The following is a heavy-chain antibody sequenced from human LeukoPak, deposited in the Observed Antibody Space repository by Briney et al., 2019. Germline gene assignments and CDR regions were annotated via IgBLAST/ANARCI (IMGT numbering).Heavy chain of an antibody. CDR3: ARLDMATIGSFDY. D-gene: IGHD5-24*01. Sequence: GGSLKLSCAASGFTFSDSAMHWVRQASGKGLEWVGRIRSKANNYATAYAASVKGRFTISRDDSKNTAYLQMNSLKTEDTAVYYCARLDMATIGSFDYWGQGTLVTVSS. CDR1: GFTFSDSA. V-gene: IGHV3-73*01. J-gene: IGHJ4*02. CDR2: IRSKANNYAT.